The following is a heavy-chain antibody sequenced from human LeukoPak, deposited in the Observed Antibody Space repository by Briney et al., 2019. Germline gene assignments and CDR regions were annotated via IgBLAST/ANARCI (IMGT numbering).Heavy chain of an antibody. V-gene: IGHV3-23*01. J-gene: IGHJ5*02. CDR3: ARVTYSSSWYWFDP. CDR1: GFTFSSFG. CDR2: ISSTGGTA. D-gene: IGHD6-13*01. Sequence: GGSLRLSCAASGFTFSSFGMSWVRQAPGKGLEWVSAISSTGGTAYYADSVKGRFTISRDNAKNTLYLQMNSLRAEDTAVYYCARVTYSSSWYWFDPWGQGTLVTVSS.